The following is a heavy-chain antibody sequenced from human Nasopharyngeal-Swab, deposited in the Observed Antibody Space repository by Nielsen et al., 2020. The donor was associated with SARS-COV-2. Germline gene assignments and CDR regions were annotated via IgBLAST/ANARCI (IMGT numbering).Heavy chain of an antibody. Sequence: WIRQPPGKGLEWIGSISYSGSTYYNPSLKSRVTISVDTSKNQFSLKLSSVTAADTAVYYCARERGGPRDDSSGYLYYFDYWGQGTLVTVSS. V-gene: IGHV4-39*07. CDR3: ARERGGPRDDSSGYLYYFDY. D-gene: IGHD3-22*01. J-gene: IGHJ4*02. CDR2: ISYSGST.